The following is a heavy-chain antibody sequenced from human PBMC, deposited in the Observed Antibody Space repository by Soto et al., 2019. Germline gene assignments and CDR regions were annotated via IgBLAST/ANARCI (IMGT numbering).Heavy chain of an antibody. V-gene: IGHV3-23*01. D-gene: IGHD1-7*01. J-gene: IGHJ4*02. CDR1: GFTFINYA. CDR2: ISGTGSTT. Sequence: EVQLLESGGGLVQPGGSLRLSCAASGFTFINYAMSWVRQAPGKGLEWVSAISGTGSTTYYADSVKGRFTISRDNSKNTLYLQMNSLRAEDTAVYYCVKDSYNWNYYYFDYWGQGTLVTVSS. CDR3: VKDSYNWNYYYFDY.